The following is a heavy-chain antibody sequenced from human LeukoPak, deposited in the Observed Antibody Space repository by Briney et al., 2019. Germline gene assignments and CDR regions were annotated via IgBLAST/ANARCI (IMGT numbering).Heavy chain of an antibody. CDR3: ARGRGYSYGSPLDY. V-gene: IGHV4-59*01. Sequence: PSETLSLTCTVSRGSISSIYWSRIRQPPGQGLEWIGNIYYTGSTNYNPSLKSRVTISVDTSKTQFSLKLSSVTAADTAVYYCARGRGYSYGSPLDYWGQGSLVTVSS. CDR2: IYYTGST. D-gene: IGHD5-18*01. CDR1: RGSISSIY. J-gene: IGHJ4*02.